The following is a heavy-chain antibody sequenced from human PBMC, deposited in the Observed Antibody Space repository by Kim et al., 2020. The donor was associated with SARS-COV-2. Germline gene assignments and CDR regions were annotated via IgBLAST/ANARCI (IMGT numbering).Heavy chain of an antibody. CDR2: ISWNSGSI. J-gene: IGHJ2*01. CDR3: AKDPGGVPAAMLYWYFDL. Sequence: GGSLRLSCAASGFTFDDYAMHWVRQAPGKGLEWVSGISWNSGSIGYADSVKGRFTISRDNAKNSLYLQMNSLRAEDTALYYCAKDPGGVPAAMLYWYFDLWGRRTLVTVSS. V-gene: IGHV3-9*01. CDR1: GFTFDDYA. D-gene: IGHD2-2*01.